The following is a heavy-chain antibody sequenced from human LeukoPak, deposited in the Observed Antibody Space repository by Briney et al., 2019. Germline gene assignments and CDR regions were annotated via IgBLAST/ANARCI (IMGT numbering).Heavy chain of an antibody. V-gene: IGHV4-34*01. J-gene: IGHJ4*02. CDR1: GGSFSDYY. D-gene: IGHD6-25*01. CDR3: ARVLAAAAHFDY. CDR2: IKYSGST. Sequence: PSETLSLTCAVYGGSFSDYYWNWIRQPPGKGLEWIGEIKYSGSTYYNPSLKSRVTMSADTSKNQVSLKLTSVTAADTAVYYCARVLAAAAHFDYWGQGTLVTVSS.